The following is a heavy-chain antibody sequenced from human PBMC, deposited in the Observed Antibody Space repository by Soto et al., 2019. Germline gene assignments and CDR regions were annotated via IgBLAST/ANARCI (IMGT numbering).Heavy chain of an antibody. CDR2: INPNSGGT. CDR1: CYIFTAYY. V-gene: IGHV1-2*02. Sequence: SGEVSFRASCYIFTAYYIHWVRQAPGQGLEWMGWINPNSGGTNYAQKFQGRVTMTRDTSISTAYMELSRLSSDDTAVYYCARVSGEDYWGQGSLVTVSS. J-gene: IGHJ4*02. D-gene: IGHD3-16*01. CDR3: ARVSGEDY.